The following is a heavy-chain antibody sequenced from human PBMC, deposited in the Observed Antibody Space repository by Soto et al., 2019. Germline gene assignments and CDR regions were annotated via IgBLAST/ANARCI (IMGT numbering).Heavy chain of an antibody. CDR3: ARGQKRAYCGGDCYYDAFDI. D-gene: IGHD2-21*02. Sequence: QGLEWMGVINPTTTTTTDAQKFQGRVTMTRDTSTSTVFLELSSLRSGDTAVYFCARGQKRAYCGGDCYYDAFDIWGQGTMVTVSS. CDR2: INPTTTTT. V-gene: IGHV1-46*01. J-gene: IGHJ3*02.